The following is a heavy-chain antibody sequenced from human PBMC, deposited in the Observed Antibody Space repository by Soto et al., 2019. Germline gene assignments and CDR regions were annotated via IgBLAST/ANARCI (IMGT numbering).Heavy chain of an antibody. CDR1: GFTFSDYA. V-gene: IGHV3-30*18. D-gene: IGHD6-19*01. Sequence: VQLVESGGGVVQPGRSLRLSCAASGFTFSDYAMHWVRQAPGKGLEWVAVVSHDGRNTHYADSVKGRFTISRDSSKTTVSLEMPRLRAEDTAVYYCAKGGRQWRVTSDFTYWGQGALVTVSS. CDR2: VSHDGRNT. J-gene: IGHJ4*02. CDR3: AKGGRQWRVTSDFTY.